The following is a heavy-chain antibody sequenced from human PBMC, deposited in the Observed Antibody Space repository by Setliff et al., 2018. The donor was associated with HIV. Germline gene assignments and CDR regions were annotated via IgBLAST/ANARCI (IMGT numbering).Heavy chain of an antibody. CDR2: ISGNNANT. CDR3: ARGLGSTRFGP. J-gene: IGHJ5*02. Sequence: ASVKVSCKASGYVFTDYDIFWVRQAPGRGLEWIGWISGNNANTNYAQKLQGRVTMTTDTSTSTAYMELRSLRSDDTAVYYCARGLGSTRFGPWGQGTLVTSP. V-gene: IGHV1-18*01. D-gene: IGHD2-2*01. CDR1: GYVFTDYD.